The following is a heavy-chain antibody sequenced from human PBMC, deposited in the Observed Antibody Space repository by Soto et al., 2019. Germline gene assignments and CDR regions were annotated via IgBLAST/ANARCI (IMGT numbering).Heavy chain of an antibody. Sequence: EVQLVESGGTLVQPGGSLKLSCAASGFDASVNFMTWVRQAPGKGLEWVSAINNAGTTFYADSVKGRFTIARDDSKNTLFLQMNSLRVEDTAMYYCVRENYYYGMDVWGQGTAVTVSS. CDR3: VRENYYYGMDV. J-gene: IGHJ6*02. CDR1: GFDASVNF. CDR2: INNAGTT. V-gene: IGHV3-66*01.